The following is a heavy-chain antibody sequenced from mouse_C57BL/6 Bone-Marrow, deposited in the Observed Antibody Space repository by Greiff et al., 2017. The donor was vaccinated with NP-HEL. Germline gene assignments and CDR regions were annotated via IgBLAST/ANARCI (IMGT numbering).Heavy chain of an antibody. CDR3: ARFVGVAY. Sequence: VHLKQPGAELVKPGASVKLSCTAPGYTFTSYCITWLKQRPGQGLEWIGIIYPGSGSTNYNEKFKSKATLTVDTSSTTAYMQLSSLASEDSAVYYCARFVGVAYWGQGTLVTVSA. CDR2: IYPGSGST. D-gene: IGHD4-1*01. J-gene: IGHJ3*01. V-gene: IGHV1-55*01. CDR1: GYTFTSYC.